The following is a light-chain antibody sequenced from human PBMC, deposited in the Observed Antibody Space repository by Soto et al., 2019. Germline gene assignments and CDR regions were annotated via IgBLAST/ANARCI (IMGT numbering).Light chain of an antibody. J-gene: IGLJ1*01. V-gene: IGLV2-11*01. CDR2: DVT. Sequence: QSVLTQPRSVSGSPGQSVAISCAGTSSDVGGYNYVSWYQQHPGKAPKLMIYDVTKRPSGVPDRFSGSKSGNTASLTISGLQAEDEADYYCNSYAGSYTLYVFGTGTKVT. CDR1: SSDVGGYNY. CDR3: NSYAGSYTLYV.